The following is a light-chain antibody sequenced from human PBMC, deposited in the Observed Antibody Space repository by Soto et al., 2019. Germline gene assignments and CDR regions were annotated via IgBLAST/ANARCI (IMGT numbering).Light chain of an antibody. V-gene: IGKV2-28*01. CDR3: MQALQTPIT. Sequence: DIVMTQSPLSLPVTPGEPASISCRSSQSLLHSNGYNYLDWYLQKPVQSPQLLIYWGSNRASGVPDRFSGSGSGTDFTLKVSRVEAEDVGVYYCMQALQTPITFGQGTKLEIK. J-gene: IGKJ2*01. CDR2: WGS. CDR1: QSLLHSNGYNY.